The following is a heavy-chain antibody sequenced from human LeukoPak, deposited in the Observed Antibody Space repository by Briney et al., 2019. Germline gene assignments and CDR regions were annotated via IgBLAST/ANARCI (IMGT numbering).Heavy chain of an antibody. V-gene: IGHV3-7*01. CDR2: IKQDGSEK. CDR3: AREEGKGGTFDY. D-gene: IGHD3-16*01. CDR1: GFTFSSYW. J-gene: IGHJ4*02. Sequence: GGSLRLSCAASGFTFSSYWVSWVRQAPGKGLEWVANIKQDGSEKYYVDSVKGRFTISRDNAKNSLYLQMNSLRAEDTAVYYCAREEGKGGTFDYWGQGTLVTVSS.